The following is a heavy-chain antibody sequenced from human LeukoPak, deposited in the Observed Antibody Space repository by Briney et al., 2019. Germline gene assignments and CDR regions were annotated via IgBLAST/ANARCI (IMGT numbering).Heavy chain of an antibody. CDR1: GGSINNNKW. J-gene: IGHJ4*02. CDR2: VYYSGST. CDR3: ARNPDTAMETGFDY. V-gene: IGHV4-4*02. D-gene: IGHD5-18*01. Sequence: PSETLSLTCVVSGGSINNNKWWSWVRQPPGKGLEWIGDVYYSGSTNYNPSLRSRVTMSVDKSKNQFSLKLSSVTAADTAVYYCARNPDTAMETGFDYWGQGTLVTVSS.